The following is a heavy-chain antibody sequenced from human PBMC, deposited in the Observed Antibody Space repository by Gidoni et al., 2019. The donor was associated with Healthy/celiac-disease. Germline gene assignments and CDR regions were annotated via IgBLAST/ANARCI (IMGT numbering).Heavy chain of an antibody. J-gene: IGHJ5*02. CDR1: GGTFSRYA. D-gene: IGHD3-3*01. Sequence: QVQLVQSGAEVKKPGSSVTVSCTASGGTFSRYAISWVRQAPGQGLEWMGGIIPIFGTANYAQKFQGRVTITADESTSTAYMELSSLRSEDKAVYYCARGPYDFWSGDLEDPWGQGTLVTVSS. CDR3: ARGPYDFWSGDLEDP. CDR2: IIPIFGTA. V-gene: IGHV1-69*01.